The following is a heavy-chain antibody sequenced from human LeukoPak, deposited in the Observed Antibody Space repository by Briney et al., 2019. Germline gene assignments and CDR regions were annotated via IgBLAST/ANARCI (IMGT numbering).Heavy chain of an antibody. J-gene: IGHJ3*02. Sequence: PGGSLRLSCAASGFTFSSYAMHWVRQAPGKGLEWVAVISYDGSNKYYADSVKGRFTISRDNSKNTLYLQMNSLRAEDTAVYYCARDGSSVVTAPGADAFDIWGQGTMVTVSS. D-gene: IGHD2-21*02. V-gene: IGHV3-30-3*01. CDR3: ARDGSSVVTAPGADAFDI. CDR2: ISYDGSNK. CDR1: GFTFSSYA.